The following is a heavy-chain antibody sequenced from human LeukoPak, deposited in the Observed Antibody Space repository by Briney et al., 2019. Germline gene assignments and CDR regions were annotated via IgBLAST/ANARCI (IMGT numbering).Heavy chain of an antibody. CDR1: AFTFSSYG. Sequence: HPGGSLRLSCAASAFTFSSYGMHWVRQAPGKGLEWVAAIAFDDTDRYYIDSVKGRFTISRDDSKNTLYLHMTSLRAEDTAVYFCTNSDDYGDYWGQGTLVTVSS. CDR3: TNSDDYGDY. J-gene: IGHJ4*02. CDR2: IAFDDTDR. V-gene: IGHV3-30*19.